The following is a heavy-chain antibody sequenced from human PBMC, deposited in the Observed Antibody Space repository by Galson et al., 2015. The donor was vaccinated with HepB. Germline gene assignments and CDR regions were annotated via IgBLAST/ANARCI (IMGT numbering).Heavy chain of an antibody. CDR3: ARCQWGGFDY. Sequence: LVKPTQTLTLTCTFSGFSLSTSGMCVSWIRQPPGKALEWLARIDWDDDKYYSTPLKTRLTISKDTSKNRVVLTMTNMDPVDTATCYCARCQWGGFDYWGQGALVTVSS. D-gene: IGHD3-16*01. CDR1: GFSLSTSGMC. CDR2: IDWDDDK. J-gene: IGHJ4*02. V-gene: IGHV2-70*11.